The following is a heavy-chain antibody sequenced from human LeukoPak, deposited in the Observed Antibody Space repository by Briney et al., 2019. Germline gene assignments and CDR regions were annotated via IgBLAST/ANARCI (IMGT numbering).Heavy chain of an antibody. J-gene: IGHJ3*02. Sequence: GGSLRLSSAASGFTFSTYAMSWVRQAPGKRLEWVSAINSGGSTYYADSLKGRFTISRDNSKNTLYLQMNSLRADDTAVYYCAKDWPSEWQQLPDYDAFDIWGQGTMVTVSS. CDR2: INSGGST. D-gene: IGHD6-13*01. CDR3: AKDWPSEWQQLPDYDAFDI. CDR1: GFTFSTYA. V-gene: IGHV3-23*01.